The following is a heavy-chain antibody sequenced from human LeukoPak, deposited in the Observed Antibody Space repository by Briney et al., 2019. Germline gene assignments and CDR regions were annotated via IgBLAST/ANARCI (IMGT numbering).Heavy chain of an antibody. CDR3: ARHEYGGYGLGYFDY. CDR2: IYYSGST. CDR1: GGSISSSSYY. D-gene: IGHD5-12*01. Sequence: NPSETLSLTCTVSGGSISSSSYYWSWIRQPPGQGLEWTAYIYYSGSTNYNPSLKSRVTISVDTSKNQFSLKLSSVTAADTAVYYCARHEYGGYGLGYFDYWGQGTLVTVSS. J-gene: IGHJ4*02. V-gene: IGHV4-61*05.